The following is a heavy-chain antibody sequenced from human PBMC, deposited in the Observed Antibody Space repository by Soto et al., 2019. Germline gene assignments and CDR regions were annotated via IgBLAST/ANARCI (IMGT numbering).Heavy chain of an antibody. Sequence: PGGSLRLSCAASRFTFTSYAMHWVRQAPGKGLEWVAVISYDGSNKYYADSVKGRFTISRDNSKTTLYLQMNSLRAEDTAVYYCAKEIAVAEGQEGFDYWGQGTLVTAPQ. J-gene: IGHJ4*02. CDR1: RFTFTSYA. CDR2: ISYDGSNK. V-gene: IGHV3-30-3*01. D-gene: IGHD6-19*01. CDR3: AKEIAVAEGQEGFDY.